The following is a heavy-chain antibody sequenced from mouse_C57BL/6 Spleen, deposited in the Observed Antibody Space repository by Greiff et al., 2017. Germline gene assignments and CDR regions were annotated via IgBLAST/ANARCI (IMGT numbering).Heavy chain of an antibody. D-gene: IGHD2-2*01. CDR2: IHPNSGST. J-gene: IGHJ4*01. V-gene: IGHV1-64*01. CDR3: ARADGYDYAMDY. Sequence: QVQLQQPGAELVKPGASVKLSCKASGYTFTSYWMHWVKQRPGQGLEWIGMIHPNSGSTNYNEKFKSKATLTVDKSSSTAYMQLSSLTSEDSAFYYCARADGYDYAMDYWGQGTSVTVSS. CDR1: GYTFTSYW.